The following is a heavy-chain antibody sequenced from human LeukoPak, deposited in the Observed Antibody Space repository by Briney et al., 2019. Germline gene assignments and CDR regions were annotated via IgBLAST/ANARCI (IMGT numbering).Heavy chain of an antibody. Sequence: GGSLRLSCAASGLTFSSYSMNWVRQAPGKGLEWVSSISSSSSYIYYADSVKGRFTISRDNAKNSLYLQMNSLRAEDTAVYYCARDASSGSYYPLYFDYWGQGTLVTVSS. J-gene: IGHJ4*02. CDR2: ISSSSSYI. V-gene: IGHV3-21*01. D-gene: IGHD3-10*01. CDR1: GLTFSSYS. CDR3: ARDASSGSYYPLYFDY.